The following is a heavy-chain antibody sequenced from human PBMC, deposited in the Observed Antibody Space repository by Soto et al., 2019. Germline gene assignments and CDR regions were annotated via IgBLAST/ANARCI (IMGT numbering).Heavy chain of an antibody. J-gene: IGHJ5*02. CDR1: GYTFTSYY. CDR2: INPTSTI. CDR3: ARPYPNMDWFDP. D-gene: IGHD2-21*01. V-gene: IGHV1-46*04. Sequence: ASVKVSCKASGYTFTSYYMHWVRQAPGQGLEWMGIINPTSTIYYADSVKGRFTISRDNAKNSLYLQMNSLRAEDTAVYYCARPYPNMDWFDPWGQGTLVTVSS.